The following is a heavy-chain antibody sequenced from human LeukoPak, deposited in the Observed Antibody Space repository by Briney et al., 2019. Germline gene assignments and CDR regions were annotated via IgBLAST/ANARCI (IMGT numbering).Heavy chain of an antibody. CDR3: ARADCSSSTCYLRRSWFDP. V-gene: IGHV3-21*01. J-gene: IGHJ5*02. Sequence: GGSLRLSCAASGFTLSSYDMNWVRQAPRKGLEWVSSISTSSRYIYYKDSVRGRFTISRDDARNSLHLEMNSPRAEDTAVYYCARADCSSSTCYLRRSWFDPWGQGTLVTVSS. D-gene: IGHD2-2*01. CDR2: ISTSSRYI. CDR1: GFTLSSYD.